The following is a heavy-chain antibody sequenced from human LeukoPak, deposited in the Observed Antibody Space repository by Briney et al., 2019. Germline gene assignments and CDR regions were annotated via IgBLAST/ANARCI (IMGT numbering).Heavy chain of an antibody. D-gene: IGHD3-10*01. Sequence: SETLSLTCAVYGGSFSGYYWSWIRQPPGKGLEWIGEINHSGSTNYNPSLKSRVTISVDTSKNQFSLKLSSVTAADTAVYYCARGVAVLLWFGEPYPIQNWFDPWGQGTLVTVSS. CDR1: GGSFSGYY. CDR2: INHSGST. J-gene: IGHJ5*02. V-gene: IGHV4-34*01. CDR3: ARGVAVLLWFGEPYPIQNWFDP.